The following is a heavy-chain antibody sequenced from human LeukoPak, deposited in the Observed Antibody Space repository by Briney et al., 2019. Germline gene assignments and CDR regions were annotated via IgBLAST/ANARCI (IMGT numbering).Heavy chain of an antibody. J-gene: IGHJ3*02. CDR3: ARMGPSAFDI. V-gene: IGHV3-48*04. CDR2: ISSSSSTI. Sequence: GGSLRLSCAASGFTFSSYSMNWVRQAPGKGLEWVSYISSSSSTIYYADSVKGRFTISRDNAKNSLYLQMNSLRAEDTAVYYCARMGPSAFDIWGQGTMVTVSS. CDR1: GFTFSSYS. D-gene: IGHD2-2*01.